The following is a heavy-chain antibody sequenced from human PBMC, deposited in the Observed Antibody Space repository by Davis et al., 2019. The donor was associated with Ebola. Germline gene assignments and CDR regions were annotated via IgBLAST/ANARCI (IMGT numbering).Heavy chain of an antibody. CDR3: ARGSMHVTGTTRWYFEL. D-gene: IGHD1-7*01. V-gene: IGHV4-34*01. J-gene: IGHJ2*01. Sequence: PSETLSLTCAVYGGSFSGYYWSWIRQPPGKGLEWIGEINHSGSTNYNPSLKSRVTISVDTSKNQFSLKLSSVTAADTAVYYCARGSMHVTGTTRWYFELWGRGTLVTVSS. CDR1: GGSFSGYY. CDR2: INHSGST.